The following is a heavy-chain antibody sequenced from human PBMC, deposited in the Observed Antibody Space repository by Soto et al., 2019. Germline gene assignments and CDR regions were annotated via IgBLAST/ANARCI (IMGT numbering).Heavy chain of an antibody. V-gene: IGHV3-48*03. D-gene: IGHD6-13*01. J-gene: IGHJ6*02. CDR2: ISSSGTTI. CDR1: GFTFSSYE. CDR3: ARDWGAAGTRMDV. Sequence: GGSLRLSCAASGFTFSSYEMNWVRQAPGKGLEWVSYISSSGTTIYYADSVKGRFTISRDNAKNSLYLQMNSLRAEDTAVYYCARDWGAAGTRMDVWGQGTTVTVSS.